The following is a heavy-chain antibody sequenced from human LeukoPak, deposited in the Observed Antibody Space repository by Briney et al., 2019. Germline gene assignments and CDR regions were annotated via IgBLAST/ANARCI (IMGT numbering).Heavy chain of an antibody. V-gene: IGHV4-39*07. CDR3: ATDYFDY. J-gene: IGHJ4*02. CDR1: GGSISGSTYF. CDR2: IFHSGLT. Sequence: SETLSLTCTVSGGSISGSTYFWGWIRQPPGKGLEWIGSIFHSGLTYYNPSLKSRVTISVDTSKNQFSLNLSSVTAADTAVYYCATDYFDYWGQGMLVTVSS.